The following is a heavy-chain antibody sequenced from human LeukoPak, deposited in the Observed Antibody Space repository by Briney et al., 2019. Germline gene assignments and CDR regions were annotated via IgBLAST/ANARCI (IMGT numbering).Heavy chain of an antibody. CDR2: ISTSSSYI. V-gene: IGHV3-21*01. J-gene: IGHJ5*02. Sequence: GGSLRLSCAASGFTFSSYSMNWVRRAPGKGLEWVSSISTSSSYIYYADSVRGRFTISRDNAKNSPYLQMNSLRAEDTAVYSCARGADGLSSNSRGWFDPWGQGTLVTVSS. CDR3: ARGADGLSSNSRGWFDP. D-gene: IGHD4-23*01. CDR1: GFTFSSYS.